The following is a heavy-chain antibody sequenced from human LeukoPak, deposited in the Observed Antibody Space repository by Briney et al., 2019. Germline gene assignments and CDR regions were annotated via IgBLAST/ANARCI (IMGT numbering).Heavy chain of an antibody. Sequence: GGSLRLSCAASGFTFSAYGMHWVRQAPGKGLEWVAVISYDGSNKYYADSVKGRFTISRDNSKNTLYLQMNSLRAEDTAVYYCAKDSREYSSGWYSWFDPWGQGTLVTVSS. CDR3: AKDSREYSSGWYSWFDP. V-gene: IGHV3-30*18. CDR2: ISYDGSNK. CDR1: GFTFSAYG. D-gene: IGHD6-19*01. J-gene: IGHJ5*02.